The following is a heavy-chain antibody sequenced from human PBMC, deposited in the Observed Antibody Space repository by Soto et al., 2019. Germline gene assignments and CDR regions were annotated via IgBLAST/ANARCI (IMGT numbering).Heavy chain of an antibody. CDR3: ARYSNRHQWLDS. CDR1: AGAMNNFY. D-gene: IGHD6-13*01. CDR2: VSYAGVT. V-gene: IGHV4-59*08. J-gene: IGHJ4*02. Sequence: PYETLSLTCSVSAGAMNNFYWTWTRPPPGKGLEWIAHVSYAGVTKYNRSLQSRATISVDTSMSHFSLTLNSVSASDTAIYYCARYSNRHQWLDSWRQGTLVAAST.